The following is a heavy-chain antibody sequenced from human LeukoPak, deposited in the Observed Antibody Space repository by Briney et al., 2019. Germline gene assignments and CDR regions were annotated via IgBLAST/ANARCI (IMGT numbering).Heavy chain of an antibody. CDR2: INAGNGNT. CDR1: GYTFTSYA. D-gene: IGHD6-19*01. J-gene: IGHJ4*02. Sequence: WASVNVSCKASGYTFTSYAMHWVRQAHGQRLEWMGWINAGNGNTKYSQKFQGRVTITRDTSASTAYMELSSLRSEDTAVYYCARDRVPSSGALTYWGQGTLVTVSS. V-gene: IGHV1-3*01. CDR3: ARDRVPSSGALTY.